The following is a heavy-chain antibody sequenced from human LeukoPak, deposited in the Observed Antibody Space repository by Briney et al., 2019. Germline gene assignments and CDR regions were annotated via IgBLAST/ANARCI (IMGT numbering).Heavy chain of an antibody. V-gene: IGHV3-7*01. Sequence: GGSLRLSCAASGFTLSGHFMSWVRQAPGKGLEWVANINQDGSEKYYVESVKGRFTISRDNARDSLYLQMNSLRAEDTAVYYCARAEYYYGSGTTLGVDWGQGTLVTVSS. D-gene: IGHD3-10*01. J-gene: IGHJ4*02. CDR1: GFTLSGHF. CDR2: INQDGSEK. CDR3: ARAEYYYGSGTTLGVD.